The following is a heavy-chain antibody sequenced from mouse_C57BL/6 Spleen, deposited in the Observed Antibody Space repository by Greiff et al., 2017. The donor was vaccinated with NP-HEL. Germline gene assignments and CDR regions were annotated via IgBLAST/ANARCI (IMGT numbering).Heavy chain of an antibody. CDR2: IDPSDSET. D-gene: IGHD2-1*01. CDR1: GYTFTSYW. V-gene: IGHV1-52*01. CDR3: ARCDGNYLDV. J-gene: IGHJ1*03. Sequence: VQLQQPGAELVRPGSSVKLSCKASGYTFTSYWMHWVKQRPIQGLEWIGNIDPSDSETHYNQKFKDKATLTVDKSSSTAYMQLSSLTSEDSAVYYCARCDGNYLDVWGTGTTVTVSS.